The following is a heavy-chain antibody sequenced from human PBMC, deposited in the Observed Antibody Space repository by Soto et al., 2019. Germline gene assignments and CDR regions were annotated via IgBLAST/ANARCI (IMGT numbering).Heavy chain of an antibody. V-gene: IGHV3-23*01. J-gene: IGHJ4*02. CDR1: GFTFRNYA. D-gene: IGHD3-16*01. CDR2: ISGGGDET. CDR3: VKDGEDYNGVWDYFDH. Sequence: EVQLLESGGGLVQPGGSLRLSCAASGFTFRNYAMTWVRQAPGKGLEWVSGISGGGDETYNADSVKGRFIISRDNSKNTLYLQMNRLRAEDTAIYYCVKDGEDYNGVWDYFDHWGQGTLIAVSS.